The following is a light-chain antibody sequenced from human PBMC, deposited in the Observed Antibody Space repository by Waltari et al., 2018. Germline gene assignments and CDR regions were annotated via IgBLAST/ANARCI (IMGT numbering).Light chain of an antibody. V-gene: IGKV3-20*01. CDR3: QQYGTSVT. Sequence: EIVLTQSPGTLSLSPGDRATLSCRASQSIANQYVTRYSQRPVQPPSLLIFGASTRASGVPDRFSGSGFGTEFTLTIIRLEPEDFAVYYCQQYGTSVTFGGGTKLEIK. CDR1: QSIANQY. J-gene: IGKJ4*01. CDR2: GAS.